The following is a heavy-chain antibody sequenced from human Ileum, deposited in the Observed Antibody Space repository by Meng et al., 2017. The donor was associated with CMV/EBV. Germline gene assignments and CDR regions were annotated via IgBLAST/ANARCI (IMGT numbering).Heavy chain of an antibody. D-gene: IGHD2/OR15-2a*01. CDR2: IHDSGGT. CDR1: GDYISSGHHY. CDR3: ATRVPNSVNFYAVFDY. Sequence: QVWGPGLCNPSQTLSLTGSVSGDYISSGHHYWRWIRQPPGKGLKGIGHIHDSGGTYHNPPLQSRVTISVDTSKNQLSLRLTSVSAADSAVYYCATRVPNSVNFYAVFDYWGHGTLVTVSS. J-gene: IGHJ4*01. V-gene: IGHV4-30-4*01.